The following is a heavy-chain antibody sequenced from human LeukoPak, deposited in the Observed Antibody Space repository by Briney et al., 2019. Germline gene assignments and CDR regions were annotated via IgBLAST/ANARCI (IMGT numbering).Heavy chain of an antibody. CDR1: GFTFSDYG. CDR3: AWTREFSAALDY. CDR2: IWYDGNNE. J-gene: IGHJ4*02. Sequence: PGRSLRLSCAASGFTFSDYGMHWVRQAPVKGLEWVAVIWYDGNNERYADSVKGRFTVSRDNSKNTLYLQMNSLRAEDTAVYYCAWTREFSAALDYWSQGTLVTVSS. V-gene: IGHV3-33*03. D-gene: IGHD3-16*02.